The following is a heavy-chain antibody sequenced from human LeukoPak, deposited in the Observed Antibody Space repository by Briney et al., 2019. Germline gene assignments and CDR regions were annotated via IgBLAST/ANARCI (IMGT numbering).Heavy chain of an antibody. V-gene: IGHV3-74*01. Sequence: QSGGPLRLPCALSGFTFNRYWMHGLPQDPGKGLVWVSRINTEGSRISYADSVKGGFTVSKHNPKNTLYLQITSLSAEYTAVFYFARVGEDCSGGSCDANLFYSWGEGTLITVSA. CDR2: INTEGSRI. CDR3: ARVGEDCSGGSCDANLFYS. CDR1: GFTFNRYW. D-gene: IGHD2-15*01. J-gene: IGHJ5*01.